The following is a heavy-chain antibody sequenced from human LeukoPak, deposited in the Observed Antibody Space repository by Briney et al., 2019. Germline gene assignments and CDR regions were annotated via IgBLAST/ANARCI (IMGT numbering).Heavy chain of an antibody. CDR2: IKQDGREE. CDR3: ATISQRSLDP. V-gene: IGHV3-7*05. J-gene: IGHJ5*02. CDR1: GFMFSNYW. Sequence: GGSLRLSCAASGFMFSNYWMSWVRQAPGKGREWVANIKQDGREEYYVDSLKGRFTISRDNAKNSLYLQMNRLRAEDTAVYYCATISQRSLDPWGQGTLVTVSS.